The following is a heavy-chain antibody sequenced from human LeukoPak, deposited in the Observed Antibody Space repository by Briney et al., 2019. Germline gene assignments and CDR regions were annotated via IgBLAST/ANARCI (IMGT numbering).Heavy chain of an antibody. CDR1: GYTITDYH. CDR2: INPNSGDT. V-gene: IGHV1-2*02. D-gene: IGHD3-22*01. Sequence: ASVKVSCKASGYTITDYHIHWVRQAPGQRLECMGWINPNSGDTNYAQNFQGRVTMTRDTSISTVYMELNRLRSDDAAVYYCARASHSSGYYTLDYWGQGTLVTVSS. J-gene: IGHJ4*02. CDR3: ARASHSSGYYTLDY.